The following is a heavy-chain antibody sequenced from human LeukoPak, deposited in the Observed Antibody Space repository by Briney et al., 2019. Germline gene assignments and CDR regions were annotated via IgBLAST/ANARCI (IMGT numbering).Heavy chain of an antibody. J-gene: IGHJ4*02. CDR3: ARATRVYGGHGDFDY. V-gene: IGHV6-1*01. CDR2: TYYRSKWYK. CDR1: VDSVSRSSAA. Sequence: SQTLSLTCAISVDSVSRSSAAWNWIRQSPSRGLEWLGRTYYRSKWYKDYAVSVKSRITINPDTSKNQFSLQLNSVTPEDTAVYYCARATRVYGGHGDFDYWGQGTLVTVSS. D-gene: IGHD4-23*01.